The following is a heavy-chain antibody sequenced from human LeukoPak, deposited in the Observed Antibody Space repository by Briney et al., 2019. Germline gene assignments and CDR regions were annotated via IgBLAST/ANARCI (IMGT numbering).Heavy chain of an antibody. CDR3: ARDHYYDSSGYTFRH. V-gene: IGHV4-59*01. D-gene: IGHD3-22*01. Sequence: PSETLSLTCTVSGGSINSYYWSWIRQPPGKGLEWIGYIYYSGSTNYNPSLKSRVTISVDTSKNQFSLKLSSVTAADTAVYYCARDHYYDSSGYTFRHWGQGTLVTVSS. CDR2: IYYSGST. J-gene: IGHJ1*01. CDR1: GGSINSYY.